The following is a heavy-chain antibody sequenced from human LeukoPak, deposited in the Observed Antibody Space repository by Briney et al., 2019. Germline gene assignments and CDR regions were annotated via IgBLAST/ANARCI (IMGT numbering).Heavy chain of an antibody. CDR1: GFTFSRYG. CDR3: AKDDLSDYYDSSGPFDY. D-gene: IGHD3-22*01. Sequence: PGGSLRLSCAASGFTFSRYGMHWVREAPGTGLEWVAFIRVDGSNKYYADSVKGRFTISRDNSKNTLYLQMNSLRAEDTAAYYCAKDDLSDYYDSSGPFDYWGQGALVTVSS. J-gene: IGHJ4*02. V-gene: IGHV3-30*02. CDR2: IRVDGSNK.